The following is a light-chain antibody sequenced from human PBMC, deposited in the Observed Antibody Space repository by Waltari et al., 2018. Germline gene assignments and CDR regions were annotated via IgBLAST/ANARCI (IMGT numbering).Light chain of an antibody. CDR2: GAS. Sequence: EIVLTQSPGTLSLSPGERATRSCRASQSVSISQLAWYQQKPGQAPRVLIYGASSRATGIPDRFSGSGSGTDFTLTISRLEPEDFAVYYCQQYGSSSFTFGPGTKVDIK. CDR3: QQYGSSSFT. J-gene: IGKJ3*01. V-gene: IGKV3-20*01. CDR1: QSVSISQ.